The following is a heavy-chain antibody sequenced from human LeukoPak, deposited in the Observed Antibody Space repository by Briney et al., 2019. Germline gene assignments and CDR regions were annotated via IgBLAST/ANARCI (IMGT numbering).Heavy chain of an antibody. CDR2: ISSSSSYI. V-gene: IGHV3-21*01. CDR1: GFTFSSYS. CDR3: ARKSAGYSSSWFDY. D-gene: IGHD6-13*01. Sequence: PGGSLRLSCAASGFTFSSYSMNWVRQAPGKGLEWVSSISSSSSYIYYADSVKGRFTISRDNAKNSLYLQTNSLRAEDTAVYYCARKSAGYSSSWFDYWGQGTLVTVSS. J-gene: IGHJ4*02.